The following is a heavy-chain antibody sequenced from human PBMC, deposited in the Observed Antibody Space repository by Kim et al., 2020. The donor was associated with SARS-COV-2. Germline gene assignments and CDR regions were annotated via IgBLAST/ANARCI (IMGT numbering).Heavy chain of an antibody. CDR2: TYYRSKWYN. J-gene: IGHJ6*02. CDR3: VREYPRAKSKWLVGYYYGMDV. D-gene: IGHD6-19*01. V-gene: IGHV6-1*01. Sequence: SQTLSLTCAISGDSVSSNSAAWNWIRQSPSRGLEWLGRTYYRSKWYNDYAVSVKSRITINPDTSKNQFSLQLNSVTPEDTAVYYCVREYPRAKSKWLVGYYYGMDVWGQGTTVTVSS. CDR1: GDSVSSNSAA.